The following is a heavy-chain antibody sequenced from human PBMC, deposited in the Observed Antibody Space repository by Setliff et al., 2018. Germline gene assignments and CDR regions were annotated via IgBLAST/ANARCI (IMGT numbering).Heavy chain of an antibody. J-gene: IGHJ6*03. V-gene: IGHV4-4*07. CDR1: GGSISSYY. D-gene: IGHD6-19*01. CDR2: IYIGGSA. CDR3: AREQWLDPPGYYYMDV. Sequence: SETLSLTCTVSGGSISSYYWSWIRQPAGKGLEWIGHIYIGGSANYNPSLKSRVTMSIDTSKNQSALKLNSVTAADMAVYYCAREQWLDPPGYYYMDVWAKGTTVTVSS.